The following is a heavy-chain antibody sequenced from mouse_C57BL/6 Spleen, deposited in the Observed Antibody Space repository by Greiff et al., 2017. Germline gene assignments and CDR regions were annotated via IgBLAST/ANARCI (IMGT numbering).Heavy chain of an antibody. V-gene: IGHV1-63*01. J-gene: IGHJ4*01. CDR3: ARSRLDGHHAMDY. Sequence: VQLQQSGAELARPGTSVKMSCKASGYPFTNSWIGWAKPRPGHGLEWIGDIYPGGGYTNYNEKFKGKATLTADKSSSTADMQFSSLTSEDSAIYYCARSRLDGHHAMDYWGQGTSVTVSS. CDR2: IYPGGGYT. D-gene: IGHD2-3*01. CDR1: GYPFTNSW.